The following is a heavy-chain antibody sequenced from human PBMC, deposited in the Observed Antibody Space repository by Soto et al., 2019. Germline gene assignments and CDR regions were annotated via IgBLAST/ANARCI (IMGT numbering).Heavy chain of an antibody. V-gene: IGHV3-23*01. CDR1: GFNVGAFA. D-gene: IGHD1-20*01. Sequence: EVQLLESGGGLVQPGGSLRLSCTASGFNVGAFAVNWVRQAPGKGLEWVAGISVSDAFIYYADSVRGRFSISRDASENILYLQMNSLRVDDTALYYCTRETVAGITGLDYWGQGTLVTVSS. CDR3: TRETVAGITGLDY. J-gene: IGHJ4*02. CDR2: ISVSDAFI.